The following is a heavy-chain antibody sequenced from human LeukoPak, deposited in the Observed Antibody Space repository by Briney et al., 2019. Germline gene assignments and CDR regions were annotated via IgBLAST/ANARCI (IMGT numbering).Heavy chain of an antibody. J-gene: IGHJ5*02. CDR3: ARELWFVNAPGPWFDP. CDR1: GDSISSGDYS. D-gene: IGHD3-10*01. CDR2: IFHSGHS. Sequence: SETLSLTCAVSGDSISSGDYSWSWIRQPSGKGLEWIGYIFHSGHSFYNPSLKSRITISVDKSKNQFSLRLTSVTAADTAVYYCARELWFVNAPGPWFDPWGQGTLVTVSS. V-gene: IGHV4-30-2*01.